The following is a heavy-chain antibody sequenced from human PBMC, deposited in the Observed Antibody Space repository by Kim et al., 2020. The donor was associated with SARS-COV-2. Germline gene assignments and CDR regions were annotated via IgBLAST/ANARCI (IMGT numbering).Heavy chain of an antibody. CDR2: IRSKANSYAT. V-gene: IGHV3-73*01. Sequence: GGSLRLSCAASGFTFSGSAMHWVRQASGKGLEWVGRIRSKANSYATAYAASVKGRFTISRDDSKNTAYLQMNSLKTEDTAVYYCTSGYTAMVEGYYYGMDVWGQGTTVTVSS. CDR1: GFTFSGSA. D-gene: IGHD5-18*01. CDR3: TSGYTAMVEGYYYGMDV. J-gene: IGHJ6*02.